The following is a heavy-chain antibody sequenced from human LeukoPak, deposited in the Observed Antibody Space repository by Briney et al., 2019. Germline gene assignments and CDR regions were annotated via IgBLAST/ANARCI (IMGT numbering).Heavy chain of an antibody. J-gene: IGHJ4*02. CDR3: ARSLSTAGIDY. V-gene: IGHV4-38-2*02. Sequence: SETLSLTCTVSGYSITTGRYWGWIRQPPGKGLEWIGSIYQSGSTYYNPSLKSRVTISVDKSKNQFSLNLRAVTAPDTAVYYCARSLSTAGIDYWGQGILVTVSS. D-gene: IGHD2-2*01. CDR1: GYSITTGRY. CDR2: IYQSGST.